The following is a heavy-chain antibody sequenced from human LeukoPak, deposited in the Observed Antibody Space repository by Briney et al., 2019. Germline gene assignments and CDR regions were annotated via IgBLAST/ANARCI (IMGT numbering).Heavy chain of an antibody. V-gene: IGHV1-2*02. D-gene: IGHD6-19*01. CDR3: AREFRTAPSSGWLGWFDP. CDR2: INPNSGGT. J-gene: IGHJ5*02. CDR1: GYTFTGYY. Sequence: GASVKDTLMSSGYTFTGYYMHGVRQAPGQGLEWMGWINPNSGGTNYAQKFQGRVTMTRATSISTAHMELSRLRSDDTAVYYCAREFRTAPSSGWLGWFDPWGEGRLVTVSS.